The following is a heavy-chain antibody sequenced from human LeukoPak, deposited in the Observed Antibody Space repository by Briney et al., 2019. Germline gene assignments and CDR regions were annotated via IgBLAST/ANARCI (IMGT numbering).Heavy chain of an antibody. J-gene: IGHJ4*02. V-gene: IGHV3-23*01. CDR2: ISGSGGST. CDR1: GFTFSSYA. Sequence: GGSLRLSCAASGFTFSSYAMSWVRQAPGKGLEWVSAISGSGGSTYYADSVKGRFTISRANSKNTLYLQMNTLRAEDTAVYYCAKGYCSSTSCPLGYWGQGTLVTVSS. CDR3: AKGYCSSTSCPLGY. D-gene: IGHD2-2*01.